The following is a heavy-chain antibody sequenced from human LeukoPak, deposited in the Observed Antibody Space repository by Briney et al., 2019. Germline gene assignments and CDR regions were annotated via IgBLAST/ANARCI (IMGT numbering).Heavy chain of an antibody. Sequence: SETLSLTCTVSGDSISSYYWSWIRQPPGKGLEWIGYIYYSGSTNYNPSLKSRVTISVDTSKNQFSLKLSSVTAADTAVYYCARAGYYYDSSGYNYDAFDIWGQGTMVTVSS. CDR3: ARAGYYYDSSGYNYDAFDI. D-gene: IGHD3-22*01. CDR2: IYYSGST. J-gene: IGHJ3*02. CDR1: GDSISSYY. V-gene: IGHV4-59*01.